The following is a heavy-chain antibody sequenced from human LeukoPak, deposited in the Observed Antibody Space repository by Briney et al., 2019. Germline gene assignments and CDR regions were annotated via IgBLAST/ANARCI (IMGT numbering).Heavy chain of an antibody. J-gene: IGHJ4*02. Sequence: GGSLRLSCTASGFTFGDYAMSWVRQAPGKGLEWVGFIRSKAYGGTTEYAASVKGRFTISRDDSKSIAYLQMNSLKTEDTAVYYCTRADYHDSSGYYYDPFDYWGQGTLVTVSS. CDR1: GFTFGDYA. V-gene: IGHV3-49*04. CDR3: TRADYHDSSGYYYDPFDY. CDR2: IRSKAYGGTT. D-gene: IGHD3-22*01.